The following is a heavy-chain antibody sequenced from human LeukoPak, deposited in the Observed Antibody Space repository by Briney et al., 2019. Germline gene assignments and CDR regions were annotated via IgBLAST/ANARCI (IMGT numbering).Heavy chain of an antibody. CDR1: GYSFTSYW. D-gene: IGHD3-22*01. J-gene: IGHJ3*02. Sequence: PGESLKISCKGSGYSFTSYWIGWVRQMPGKGLEWVGIIYPGDSDTRYSPSFQGQVTISADKSISTAYLQWSSLKASDTAMYYCARSSAYYYDSKGAFDIWGQGTMVTVSS. CDR2: IYPGDSDT. V-gene: IGHV5-51*01. CDR3: ARSSAYYYDSKGAFDI.